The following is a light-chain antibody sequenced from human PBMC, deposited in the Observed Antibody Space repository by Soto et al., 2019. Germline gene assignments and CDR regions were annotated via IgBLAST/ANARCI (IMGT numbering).Light chain of an antibody. J-gene: IGKJ4*01. V-gene: IGKV1-27*01. Sequence: DVQMTQSPSSPSASVGDRVTITCRASQGIAPYLAWFQQKPGKVPKLLIYAASTLQSGVPSRFSGSGSGTDFTLTISSLQPEDVATYYCQKYNRATLTFGGGTKVDIK. CDR3: QKYNRATLT. CDR2: AAS. CDR1: QGIAPY.